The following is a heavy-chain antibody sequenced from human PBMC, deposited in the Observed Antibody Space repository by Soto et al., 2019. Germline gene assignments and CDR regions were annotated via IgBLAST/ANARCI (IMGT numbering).Heavy chain of an antibody. CDR2: ISGSGGST. J-gene: IGHJ6*02. V-gene: IGHV3-23*01. Sequence: GGSLRLSCAASGFTFSSYAMSWVRQAPGKGLEWVSAISGSGGSTYYADSVKGRFTISRDNSKNTLYLQMNSLRAKDTAVYYCALTPYSNYYYYYGMDVWGQGTTVTVSS. CDR3: ALTPYSNYYYYYGMDV. CDR1: GFTFSSYA. D-gene: IGHD2-21*01.